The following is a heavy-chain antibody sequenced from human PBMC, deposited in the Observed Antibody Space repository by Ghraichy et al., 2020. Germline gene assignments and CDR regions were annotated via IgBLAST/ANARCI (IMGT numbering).Heavy chain of an antibody. CDR1: GFTFSTYA. D-gene: IGHD4-17*01. J-gene: IGHJ4*02. V-gene: IGHV3-23*01. CDR3: AKGPLGVTTFTFDY. CDR2: ISGSGGTT. Sequence: GGSLRLSCAASGFTFSTYAMNWVRQAPGKGLEWVSAISGSGGTTYYADSVKGRFTISRDNSKNTLYLQMNSLRAEDTAVYYCAKGPLGVTTFTFDYWGQGTLVTVSS.